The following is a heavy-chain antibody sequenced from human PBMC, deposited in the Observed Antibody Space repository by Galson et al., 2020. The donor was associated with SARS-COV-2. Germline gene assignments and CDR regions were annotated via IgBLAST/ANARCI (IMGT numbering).Heavy chain of an antibody. V-gene: IGHV1-69*13. CDR2: IIPIFGTA. J-gene: IGHJ6*02. D-gene: IGHD3-22*01. CDR1: GGTFSSYA. Sequence: SVKVSCKASGGTFSSYAISWVRQAPGQGLEWMGGIIPIFGTANYAQKFQGRVTITADESTSTAYMELSSLRSEDTAVYYCARPTYYYDSSGYYNYYYGMDVWGQGTTVTVSS. CDR3: ARPTYYYDSSGYYNYYYGMDV.